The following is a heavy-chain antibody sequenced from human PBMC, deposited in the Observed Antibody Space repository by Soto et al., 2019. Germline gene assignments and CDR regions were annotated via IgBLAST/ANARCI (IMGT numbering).Heavy chain of an antibody. CDR1: GFTFSSYC. CDR2: ISYDGSNK. CDR3: AKESADIVVVVAAPHDSGYYMDV. D-gene: IGHD2-15*01. Sequence: GGSLSLSCAASGFTFSSYCMHWVRQAPGKGLEWVAVISYDGSNKYYADSVKGRFTISRDNSKNTLYLQMNSLRAEDTAVYYCAKESADIVVVVAAPHDSGYYMDVWGKGTTVTVSS. V-gene: IGHV3-30*18. J-gene: IGHJ6*03.